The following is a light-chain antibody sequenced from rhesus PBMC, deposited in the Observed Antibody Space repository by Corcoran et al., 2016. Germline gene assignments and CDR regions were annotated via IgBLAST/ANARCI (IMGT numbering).Light chain of an antibody. Sequence: DIQMTQSPSSLSASVGDTVTITCRASQGISSWLAWYQQKPGKASKLLIYKASSFQSGVPSRFSGSGPGTDFTLTISSLQSEDFATYYCQHYSSRPPTFGPGTKLDIK. CDR3: QHYSSRPPT. V-gene: IGKV1-22*01. CDR2: KAS. CDR1: QGISSW. J-gene: IGKJ3*01.